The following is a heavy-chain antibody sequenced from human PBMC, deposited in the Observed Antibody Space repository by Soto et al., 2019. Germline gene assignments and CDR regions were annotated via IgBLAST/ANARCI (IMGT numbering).Heavy chain of an antibody. CDR2: IWYDGSNK. D-gene: IGHD3-3*01. CDR1: GFTFSSYG. CDR3: ARDPLDFWSGYFDY. J-gene: IGHJ4*02. V-gene: IGHV3-33*01. Sequence: GGCLRLSCAASGFTFSSYGMHWVRQAPGKGLEWVAVIWYDGSNKYYADSAKGRFTISRDNSKNTLYLQMNSLRAEDTAVYYCARDPLDFWSGYFDYWGQGTLVTVSS.